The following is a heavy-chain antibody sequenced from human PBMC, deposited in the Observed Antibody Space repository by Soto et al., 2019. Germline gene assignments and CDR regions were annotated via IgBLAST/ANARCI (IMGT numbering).Heavy chain of an antibody. CDR1: GFTFSDYY. Sequence: GGSLRLSCAASGFTFSDYYMSWIRQAPGRGLEWVSYIGSSDNIIYYADSVKGRFTISRDNAKNSLYLQMNSLRAEDTAVYYCARDLGYYESSGYFDYWGQGTLVTVSS. V-gene: IGHV3-11*01. CDR3: ARDLGYYESSGYFDY. CDR2: IGSSDNII. J-gene: IGHJ4*02. D-gene: IGHD3-22*01.